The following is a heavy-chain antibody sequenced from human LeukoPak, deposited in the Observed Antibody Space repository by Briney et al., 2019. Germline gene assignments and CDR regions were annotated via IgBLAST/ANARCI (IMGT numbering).Heavy chain of an antibody. J-gene: IGHJ6*03. CDR3: AKDALVRHYYYYMDV. CDR1: GFTFSDYD. CDR2: IRYDGSNK. Sequence: PGRSLRLSCAASGFTFSDYDIHWVRQAPGKGLEWVAFIRYDGSNKYYADSVKGRFTISRDNSKNTLYLQMNSLRAEDTAVYYCAKDALVRHYYYYMDVWGKGTTVTVSS. V-gene: IGHV3-30*02.